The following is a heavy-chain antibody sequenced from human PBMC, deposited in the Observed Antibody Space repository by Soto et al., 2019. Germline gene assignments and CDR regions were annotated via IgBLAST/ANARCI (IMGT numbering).Heavy chain of an antibody. Sequence: GESLKISCKGPGHLFNNHWIGWVRQTPGKGLEWMGLIFTRDSETKTSPSFQGHVSFSVDNSINTVYLQWTSLKTTDAGIYFCARGYFDSGHGYDLWGQGTLVTVSS. J-gene: IGHJ5*02. CDR1: GHLFNNHW. V-gene: IGHV5-51*01. CDR2: IFTRDSET. D-gene: IGHD3-10*01. CDR3: ARGYFDSGHGYDL.